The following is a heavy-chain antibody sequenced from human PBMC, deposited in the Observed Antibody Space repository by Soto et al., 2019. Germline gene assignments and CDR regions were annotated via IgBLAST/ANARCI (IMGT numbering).Heavy chain of an antibody. CDR2: IYPRDSDT. CDR3: ARGGVSTRTFDY. D-gene: IGHD3-10*01. J-gene: IGHJ4*02. CDR1: GYNFAGYW. Sequence: GESLKISCKGSGYNFAGYWIAWVRQMPGKGLELMGIIYPRDSDTRYRPSFQGQVTLSPDKSISSAYLQWSSLRTSDTAMYYCARGGVSTRTFDYWGQGTPVTVSS. V-gene: IGHV5-51*01.